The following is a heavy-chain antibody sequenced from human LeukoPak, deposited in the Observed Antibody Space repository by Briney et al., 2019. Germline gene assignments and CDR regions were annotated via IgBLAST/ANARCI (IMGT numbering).Heavy chain of an antibody. CDR2: ISGSGGST. CDR1: GFTFSSYA. V-gene: IGHV3-23*01. J-gene: IGHJ4*02. Sequence: GGSLRLSCAASGFTFSSYAMSWVRQAPGKGLEWVSAISGSGGSTYYADSAKGRFTISRDNSKNTLYLQMNSLRAEDTAVYYCAKDSIFGVVITEYFDYWGQGTLVTVSS. CDR3: AKDSIFGVVITEYFDY. D-gene: IGHD3-3*01.